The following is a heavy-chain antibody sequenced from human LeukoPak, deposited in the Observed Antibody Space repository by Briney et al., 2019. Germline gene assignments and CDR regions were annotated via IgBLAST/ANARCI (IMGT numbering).Heavy chain of an antibody. D-gene: IGHD1-26*01. CDR1: GGSISSYY. CDR3: ARDLGVVIVGASGGFDY. CDR2: IFYSGST. J-gene: IGHJ4*02. V-gene: IGHV4-59*12. Sequence: SETLSLTCTVSGGSISSYYWSWIRQPPGKGLEWIGYIFYSGSTNYNPSLKSRVTISVDTSKNQFSLKLSSVTAADTAVYYCARDLGVVIVGASGGFDYWGQGTLVTVSS.